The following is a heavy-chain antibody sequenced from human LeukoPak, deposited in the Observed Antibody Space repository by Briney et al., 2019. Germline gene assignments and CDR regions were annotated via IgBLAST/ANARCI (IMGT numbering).Heavy chain of an antibody. J-gene: IGHJ4*02. CDR3: TTDKIVVPAAKFDY. Sequence: GGSLRLSCAASGFTFSNAWMSWPRHAPGKGLVWVGRIKSKTDGGTTDYAAPVKGRFTISRDDSKDTLYLQMNSLKTEDTAVYYCTTDKIVVPAAKFDYWGQGTLVTVSS. D-gene: IGHD2-2*01. CDR2: IKSKTDGGTT. CDR1: GFTFSNAW. V-gene: IGHV3-15*01.